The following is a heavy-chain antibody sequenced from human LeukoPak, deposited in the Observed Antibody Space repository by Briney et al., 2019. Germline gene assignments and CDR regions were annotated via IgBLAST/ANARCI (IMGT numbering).Heavy chain of an antibody. D-gene: IGHD4-17*01. CDR1: GFTFRNYA. J-gene: IGHJ4*02. CDR3: ARDLTVTTDNRLDY. V-gene: IGHV3-23*01. CDR2: ISAGGGGT. Sequence: GGSLRLSCAASGFTFRNYAMSWVRQAPGKGLEWVSAISAGGGGTYYADSVKGRFTISRDNSKNTLYLQMNSLRGEDTAVYFCARDLTVTTDNRLDYWGQGTLVTVSS.